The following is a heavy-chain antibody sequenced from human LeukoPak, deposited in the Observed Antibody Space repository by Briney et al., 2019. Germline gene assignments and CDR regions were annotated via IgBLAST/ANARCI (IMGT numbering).Heavy chain of an antibody. V-gene: IGHV3-33*01. J-gene: IGHJ4*02. CDR1: GFTFSTSG. CDR2: IWYDGSNK. D-gene: IGHD3-22*01. CDR3: ARARGVSTGYRPIDY. Sequence: GGSLRLSCAASGFTFSTSGMHWVRQAPGKGLEWVAVIWYDGSNKHYAESVKGRFSISRDNSKSTLYLQMNSLRAEDTAVYYCARARGVSTGYRPIDYWGREPWSPSPQ.